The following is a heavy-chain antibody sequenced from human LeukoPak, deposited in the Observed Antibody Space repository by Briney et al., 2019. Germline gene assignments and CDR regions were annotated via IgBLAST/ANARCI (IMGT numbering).Heavy chain of an antibody. Sequence: GGSLRLSCVVSGFSSTTYCMNWVRQGPGKGLEWVSNINNSGSNKFYVDSVKGRFSISRDYSKNTLYLQMNSLTAEDTAIYYCSKDVVPDSGWDLDYWGQGTLVTVSS. V-gene: IGHV3-23*01. CDR3: SKDVVPDSGWDLDY. D-gene: IGHD6-19*01. CDR2: INNSGSNK. CDR1: GFSSTTYC. J-gene: IGHJ4*02.